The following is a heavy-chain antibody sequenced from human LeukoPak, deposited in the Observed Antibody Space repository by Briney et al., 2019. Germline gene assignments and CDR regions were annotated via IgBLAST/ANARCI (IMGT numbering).Heavy chain of an antibody. CDR1: GYTFTVYY. V-gene: IGHV1-2*02. CDR2: INPNSGGT. D-gene: IGHD3-10*01. Sequence: WASVTVSFTASGYTFTVYYMHWVRQAPGQGIGWMGWINPNSGGTNYAQKFQGRVTMTRDTSISTAYMELSRLRSDDTAVYYCASSTMVRGAHPHPTDAFDIWGQGTMVTVSS. J-gene: IGHJ3*02. CDR3: ASSTMVRGAHPHPTDAFDI.